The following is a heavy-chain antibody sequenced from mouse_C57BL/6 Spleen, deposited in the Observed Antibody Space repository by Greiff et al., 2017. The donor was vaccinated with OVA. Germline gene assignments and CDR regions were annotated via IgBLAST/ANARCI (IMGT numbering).Heavy chain of an antibody. V-gene: IGHV1-53*01. CDR3: ARYGNYDAMDY. D-gene: IGHD2-10*02. CDR1: GYTFTSYW. CDR2: INPSNGGT. J-gene: IGHJ4*01. Sequence: VKLQQPGTELVKPGASVKLSCKASGYTFTSYWMHWVKQRPGQGLEWIGNINPSNGGTNYNEKFKSKATLTVDKSSSTAYMQLSSLTSEDTAVYYCARYGNYDAMDYWGQGTSVTVSS.